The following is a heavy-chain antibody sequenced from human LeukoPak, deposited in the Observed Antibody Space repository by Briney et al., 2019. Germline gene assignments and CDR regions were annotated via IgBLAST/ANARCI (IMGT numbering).Heavy chain of an antibody. CDR3: ARTYSSSWYPYYFDY. CDR1: GGSISSSSYY. J-gene: IGHJ4*02. D-gene: IGHD6-13*01. CDR2: IYYSGST. Sequence: SETLSLTCTVSGGSISSSSYYWGWIRQPPGKGLEWIGSIYYSGSTYYNPSLKSRFTISVDTSKSQFSLKLSSVTAADTAVYYCARTYSSSWYPYYFDYWGQGTLVTVSS. V-gene: IGHV4-39*01.